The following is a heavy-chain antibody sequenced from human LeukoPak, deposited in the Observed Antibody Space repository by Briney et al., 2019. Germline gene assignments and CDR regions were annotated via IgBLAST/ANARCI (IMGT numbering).Heavy chain of an antibody. D-gene: IGHD2-2*01. Sequence: GGSLRLSCAPSGFTFDDYAIHWGRQAPGKGLEWVSSISWNSGNIAYADSVQGRSTISRDKAKDSLSLQMNSLRPEDTALYYCAKEYCSTTSCYYYGMDVWGQGTTVTVSS. CDR3: AKEYCSTTSCYYYGMDV. CDR2: ISWNSGNI. CDR1: GFTFDDYA. J-gene: IGHJ6*02. V-gene: IGHV3-9*01.